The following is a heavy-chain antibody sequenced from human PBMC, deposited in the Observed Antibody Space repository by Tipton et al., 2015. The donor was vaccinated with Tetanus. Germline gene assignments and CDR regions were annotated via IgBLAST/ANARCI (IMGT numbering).Heavy chain of an antibody. CDR2: IYSSGSS. CDR3: ARDQARGARGWNFFDY. CDR1: GSPISGGRYY. J-gene: IGHJ4*02. D-gene: IGHD1-26*01. V-gene: IGHV4-31*03. Sequence: LVKPTQTLSLTCTVSGSPISGGRYYWSWIRQRPGKGLEWIGDIYSSGSSYSDPSLKGRVPISVDTSKNQFSLRLNSVTAADTAVYYCARDQARGARGWNFFDYWGLGTLVTVSS.